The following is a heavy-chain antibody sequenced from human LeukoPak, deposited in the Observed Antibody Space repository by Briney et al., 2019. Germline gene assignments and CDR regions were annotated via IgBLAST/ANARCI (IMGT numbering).Heavy chain of an antibody. J-gene: IGHJ3*02. Sequence: PSENLSLTCTVSGGSISSSSYYWGWIRQPPGKGLEWVGSIYYSGSTYYNPSLKSRVTISVDTSKNQFSLKLNSVTAADTAVYYCARLSYYDFWSGYRNDAFDIWGQGTMVTVSS. CDR1: GGSISSSSYY. CDR2: IYYSGST. D-gene: IGHD3-3*01. V-gene: IGHV4-39*01. CDR3: ARLSYYDFWSGYRNDAFDI.